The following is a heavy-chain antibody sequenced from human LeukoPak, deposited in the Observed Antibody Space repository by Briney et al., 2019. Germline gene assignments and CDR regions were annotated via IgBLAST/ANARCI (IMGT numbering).Heavy chain of an antibody. CDR1: GFTFSSYA. J-gene: IGHJ4*02. Sequence: GGSLRLSCAASGFTFSSYAMSWVRQAPGKGLEWISAISGSGGSTYYADSVKGRFTISRDNSKNTLYLQMNSLRAEDTAVYYCAKLDDSSSWYYFDYWGQGTLVTVSS. CDR3: AKLDDSSSWYYFDY. D-gene: IGHD6-13*01. CDR2: ISGSGGST. V-gene: IGHV3-23*01.